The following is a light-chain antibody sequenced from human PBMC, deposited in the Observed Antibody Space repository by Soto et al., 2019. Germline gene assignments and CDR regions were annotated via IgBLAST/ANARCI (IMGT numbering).Light chain of an antibody. CDR1: SSDVGFFNY. J-gene: IGLJ1*01. CDR2: EVN. Sequence: QSVLTQPPSVSGSPGQSVTISCTGTSSDVGFFNYVSWYQHHPGKVPKFLIYEVNKRPSGVPDRFSGPKSGNTASLTVSGLQPEDEAEYFCSSFVDGTSYVFGTGTKVTVL. V-gene: IGLV2-8*01. CDR3: SSFVDGTSYV.